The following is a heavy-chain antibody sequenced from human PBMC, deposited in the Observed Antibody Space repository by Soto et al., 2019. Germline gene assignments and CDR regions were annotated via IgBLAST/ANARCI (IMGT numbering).Heavy chain of an antibody. J-gene: IGHJ4*02. CDR1: GGFISSGGYY. D-gene: IGHD3-22*01. CDR3: ARTDSSGYYFDY. CDR2: IYYSGTT. V-gene: IGHV4-31*03. Sequence: QVQLQESGPGLVKPSQSLSLTCSVSGGFISSGGYYWSWIRQHPGKGLEWLGYIYYSGTTYYNPSPKSRVTVSLDTSKNQFSRKLTSVTAADTAVYYCARTDSSGYYFDYWGQGTLVTVSS.